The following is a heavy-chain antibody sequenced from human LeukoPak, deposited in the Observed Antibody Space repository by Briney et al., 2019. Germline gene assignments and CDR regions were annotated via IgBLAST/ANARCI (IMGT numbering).Heavy chain of an antibody. D-gene: IGHD3-10*02. J-gene: IGHJ6*04. Sequence: GGSLRLSCAASGFTFRSYWMSWVRQAPGKGLEWVANIKQDGSEKYYVDSVKGRFTISRDNAKNSLYLQMNSLRAEDTAVYYCAELGITMIGGVWGKGTTVTISS. CDR3: AELGITMIGGV. V-gene: IGHV3-7*01. CDR2: IKQDGSEK. CDR1: GFTFRSYW.